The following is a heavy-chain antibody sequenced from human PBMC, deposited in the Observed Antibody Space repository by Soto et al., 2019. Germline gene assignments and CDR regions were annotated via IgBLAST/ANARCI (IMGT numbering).Heavy chain of an antibody. D-gene: IGHD6-13*01. Sequence: SVKVSCKASGGTFSSYAISWVRQAPGQGLEWMGGIIPIFGTANYAQKFQGRVTITADESTSTAYMELSSLRSEDTAVYYCAREEGIAAAGRYYYYGMDVWGQGTTVTVSS. CDR3: AREEGIAAAGRYYYYGMDV. J-gene: IGHJ6*02. V-gene: IGHV1-69*13. CDR1: GGTFSSYA. CDR2: IIPIFGTA.